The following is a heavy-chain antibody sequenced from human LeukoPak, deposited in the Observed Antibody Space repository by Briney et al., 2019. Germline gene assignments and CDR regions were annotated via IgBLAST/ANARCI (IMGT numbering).Heavy chain of an antibody. CDR2: IYYSGST. V-gene: IGHV4-59*01. Sequence: PSETLSLTCAVYGGSFSSYYWSWIRQPPGKGLEWIGYIYYSGSTNYNPSLKSRVTISVDTSKNQYFLKLSSVTAADTAVYYCASGGRKYGSGSYYPPSAFDIWGQGTMVTVSS. D-gene: IGHD3-10*01. CDR1: GGSFSSYY. J-gene: IGHJ3*02. CDR3: ASGGRKYGSGSYYPPSAFDI.